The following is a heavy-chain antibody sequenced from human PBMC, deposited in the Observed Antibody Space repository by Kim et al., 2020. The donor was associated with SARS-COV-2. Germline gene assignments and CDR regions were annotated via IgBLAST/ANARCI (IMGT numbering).Heavy chain of an antibody. CDR2: MYYSGST. V-gene: IGHV4-61*01. CDR1: SGSVSSGSDY. D-gene: IGHD2-15*01. Sequence: SETLSHTCSVSSGSVSSGSDYWSWIRQPPGKGLEWIGYMYYSGSTNYNPSLKRRVTISVDTSKNQFSLKLSSVTAADTAVYYCARGGWGYGGNAMIWFDPWGQGTLVTVSS. J-gene: IGHJ5*02. CDR3: ARGGWGYGGNAMIWFDP.